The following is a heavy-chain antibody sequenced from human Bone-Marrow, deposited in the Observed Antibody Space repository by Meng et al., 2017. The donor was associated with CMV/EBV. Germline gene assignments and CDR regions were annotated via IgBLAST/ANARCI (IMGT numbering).Heavy chain of an antibody. V-gene: IGHV3-7*01. Sequence: LSLTCAASGFTFSSYWMSWVRQAPGKGLEWVANIKQDGSEKYYVDSVRGRFTITNDYTKNSLYLQMSSLRAEDTALYYCVRGPPNGIAVTWGQGTLVTVSS. CDR3: VRGPPNGIAVT. D-gene: IGHD6-19*01. CDR1: GFTFSSYW. J-gene: IGHJ5*02. CDR2: IKQDGSEK.